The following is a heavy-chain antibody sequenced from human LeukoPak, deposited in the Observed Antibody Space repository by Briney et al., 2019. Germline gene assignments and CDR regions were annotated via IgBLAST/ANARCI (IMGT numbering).Heavy chain of an antibody. V-gene: IGHV4-38-2*02. D-gene: IGHD2-2*02. CDR3: ARDRGYCSSTGCYTGIVSWFDP. CDR2: TYHSGST. Sequence: SETLSLTCTVSGYSINSDYYWGWIGHPPGKGLEGMGKTYHSGSTYYNPSLKSRVTISVDTSKNQFSLKLNSVTAADTAVYYCARDRGYCSSTGCYTGIVSWFDPWGQGTLVTVSS. CDR1: GYSINSDYY. J-gene: IGHJ5*02.